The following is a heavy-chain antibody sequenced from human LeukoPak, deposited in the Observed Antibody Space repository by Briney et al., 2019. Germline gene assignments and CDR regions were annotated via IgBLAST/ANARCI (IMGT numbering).Heavy chain of an antibody. Sequence: PGGSLRLSCAASGFTFSSYAMHWVRQAPGKGLEWAAVIWHDGNNKYYADSVKGRFTISRDNSKNTLYLQMNSLRAEDTAVYYCAREMVYALSYYYYGMDVWGQGTTVTVSS. CDR3: AREMVYALSYYYYGMDV. CDR1: GFTFSSYA. D-gene: IGHD2-8*01. CDR2: IWHDGNNK. J-gene: IGHJ6*02. V-gene: IGHV3-33*08.